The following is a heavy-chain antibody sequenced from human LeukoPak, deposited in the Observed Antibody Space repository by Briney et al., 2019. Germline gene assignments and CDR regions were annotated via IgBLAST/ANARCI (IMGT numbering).Heavy chain of an antibody. Sequence: PSETLSLTCAVYGGTFSGYYWSWTRQPPGKGLEWIGEINHSGSTNYNPSLKSRVTISVDTSKNQFSLKLSSVTAADTAVYYCARQRRYFDWLFQGLDYWGQGTLVTVSS. CDR2: INHSGST. CDR1: GGTFSGYY. D-gene: IGHD3-9*01. CDR3: ARQRRYFDWLFQGLDY. V-gene: IGHV4-34*01. J-gene: IGHJ4*02.